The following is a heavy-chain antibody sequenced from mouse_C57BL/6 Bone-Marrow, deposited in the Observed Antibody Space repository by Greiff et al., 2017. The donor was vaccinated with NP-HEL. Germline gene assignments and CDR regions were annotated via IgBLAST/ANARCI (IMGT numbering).Heavy chain of an antibody. Sequence: DVHLVESGGDLVKPGGSLKLSCAASGFTFSSYGMSWVRQTPDKRLEWVATLSSGGSYTYYPDSVKGRFTISRDNAKNTLYLQMSSLKSEDTAMYYCARRVRSFAYWGQGTLVTVSA. CDR1: GFTFSSYG. J-gene: IGHJ3*01. V-gene: IGHV5-6*01. CDR2: LSSGGSYT. D-gene: IGHD1-1*01. CDR3: ARRVRSFAY.